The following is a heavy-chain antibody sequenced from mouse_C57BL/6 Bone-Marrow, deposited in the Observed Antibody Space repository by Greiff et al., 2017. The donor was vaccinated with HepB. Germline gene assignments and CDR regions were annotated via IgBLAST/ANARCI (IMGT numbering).Heavy chain of an antibody. CDR2: IDPENGDT. CDR3: TLYDYLFAY. CDR1: GFNIKDDY. V-gene: IGHV14-4*01. Sequence: VHVKQSGAELVRPGASVKLSCTASGFNIKDDYMHWVKQRPEQGLEWIGWIDPENGDTEYASKFQGKATITADTSSNTAYLQLSSLTSEDTAVYYCTLYDYLFAYWGQGTLVTVSA. D-gene: IGHD2-4*01. J-gene: IGHJ3*01.